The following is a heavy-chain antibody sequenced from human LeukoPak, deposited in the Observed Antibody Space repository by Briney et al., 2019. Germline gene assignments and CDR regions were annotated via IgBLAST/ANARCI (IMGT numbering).Heavy chain of an antibody. CDR1: GFTFGSYA. CDR2: ISGSGGST. CDR3: AKVGDFYGDYVGYFDY. V-gene: IGHV3-23*01. D-gene: IGHD4-17*01. Sequence: GGSLRLSCAASGFTFGSYAMSRVRQAPGKGLEWVSAISGSGGSTYYADSVKGRFTISRDNSKNTLYLQMNSLRAEDTAVYYCAKVGDFYGDYVGYFDYWGQGTLVTVSS. J-gene: IGHJ4*02.